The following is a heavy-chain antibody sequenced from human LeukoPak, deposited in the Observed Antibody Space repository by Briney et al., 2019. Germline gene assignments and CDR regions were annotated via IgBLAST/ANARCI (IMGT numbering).Heavy chain of an antibody. CDR1: GFTFSSYS. CDR2: ISSSSSYI. J-gene: IGHJ4*02. D-gene: IGHD4-23*01. V-gene: IGHV3-21*01. CDR3: ARGVLYTDYDGYFDY. Sequence: PGGSLRLSCAASGFTFSSYSMNWVRQAPGKGLEWVSSISSSSSYIYYADSVKGRFTISRDNSKNTLYLQMNRLKAEDTAVYYCARGVLYTDYDGYFDYWGQGTLVIVSS.